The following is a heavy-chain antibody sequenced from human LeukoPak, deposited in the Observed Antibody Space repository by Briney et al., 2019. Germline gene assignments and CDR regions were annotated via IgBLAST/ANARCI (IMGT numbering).Heavy chain of an antibody. J-gene: IGHJ3*02. CDR2: INTDTGNP. V-gene: IGHV7-4-1*02. CDR3: ARWGYYYGSGRIHDAFDI. Sequence: GASVKVSCKASGYTFTTYAMNWVRQAPGQGLEWMGWINTDTGNPTYAQGFTGRFVFSLDTSVSTAYLQISSLKAEDTAVYYCARWGYYYGSGRIHDAFDIWGQGTMVTVSS. D-gene: IGHD3-10*01. CDR1: GYTFTTYA.